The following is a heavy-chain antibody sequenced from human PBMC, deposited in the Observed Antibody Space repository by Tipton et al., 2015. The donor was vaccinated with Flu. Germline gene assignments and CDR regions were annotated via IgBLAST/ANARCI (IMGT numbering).Heavy chain of an antibody. CDR1: GGSISTYY. CDR2: IYTSGSA. D-gene: IGHD7-27*01. V-gene: IGHV4-4*07. Sequence: TLSLTCTVSGGSISTYYWSWIRQPAGKGLEWIGRIYTSGSAKYHPSLKSRVTMSVDTSKNQFSLKLTSVTAADTAVYYCASKFANWGVWEPLDYWGQGTLVTVSS. CDR3: ASKFANWGVWEPLDY. J-gene: IGHJ4*02.